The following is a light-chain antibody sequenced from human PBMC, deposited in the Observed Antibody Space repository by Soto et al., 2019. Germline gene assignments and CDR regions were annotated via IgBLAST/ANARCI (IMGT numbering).Light chain of an antibody. J-gene: IGKJ1*01. CDR3: QQYGSSGT. CDR2: DAS. Sequence: EIVLTQSPATLSVSPGERATLSCRASQSVSSYLAWYQQRPGQAPRLLIYDASNRATGIPARFSGSGSGTDFTLTISPLEPEDFAVYYCQQYGSSGTFGQGTKVDI. V-gene: IGKV3-11*01. CDR1: QSVSSY.